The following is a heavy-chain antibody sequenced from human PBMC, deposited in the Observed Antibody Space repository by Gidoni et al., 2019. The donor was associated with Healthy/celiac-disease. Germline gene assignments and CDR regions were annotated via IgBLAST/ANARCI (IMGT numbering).Heavy chain of an antibody. CDR1: GGSISSSNW. D-gene: IGHD3-10*01. J-gene: IGHJ3*02. CDR3: ARPSTYYYGSGSYLDAFDI. V-gene: IGHV4-4*02. Sequence: QVQLQESGPGLVKPSGTLSLTCAVSGGSISSSNWWSWVRQPPGKGLEWIGEIYHSGSTNYNPTLKSRVTISVDKSKNQFSLKLSSVTAADTAVYYCARPSTYYYGSGSYLDAFDIWGQGTMVTVSS. CDR2: IYHSGST.